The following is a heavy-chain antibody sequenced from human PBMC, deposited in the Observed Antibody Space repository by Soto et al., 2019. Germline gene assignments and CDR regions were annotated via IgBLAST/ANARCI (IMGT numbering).Heavy chain of an antibody. CDR1: GFTFSSYG. CDR3: ARAPYSSSWYLLDY. D-gene: IGHD6-13*01. V-gene: IGHV3-33*01. J-gene: IGHJ4*02. CDR2: IWYDGSNK. Sequence: QVQLVESGGGVVQPGRSLRLSCAASGFTFSSYGMHWVRQAPGKGLGWVAVIWYDGSNKYYADSVKGRFTISRDNSKNTLYLQMNSLRAEDTAVYYCARAPYSSSWYLLDYWGQGTLVTVSS.